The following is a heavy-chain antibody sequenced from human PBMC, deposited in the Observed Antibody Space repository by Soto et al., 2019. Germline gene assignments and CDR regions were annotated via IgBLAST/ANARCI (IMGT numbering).Heavy chain of an antibody. J-gene: IGHJ4*02. Sequence: SETLSLTCAVYGGSFSGYYWNWIRQSPGKGLEWIGEINHSGSTNYNPSLKSRVTISVDASKNQFSLKLTSVTAADTAVYYCSRVSPYSTSWSPRDYWGQGTLVTVYS. V-gene: IGHV4-34*01. CDR3: SRVSPYSTSWSPRDY. CDR2: INHSGST. D-gene: IGHD2-2*01. CDR1: GGSFSGYY.